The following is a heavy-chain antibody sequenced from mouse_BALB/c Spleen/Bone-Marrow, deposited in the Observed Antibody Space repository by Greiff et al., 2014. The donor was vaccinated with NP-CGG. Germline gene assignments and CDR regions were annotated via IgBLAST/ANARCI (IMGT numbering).Heavy chain of an antibody. V-gene: IGHV1-69*02. J-gene: IGHJ3*01. CDR2: IDPSDSET. D-gene: IGHD1-2*01. CDR1: GYTFTSYW. CDR3: ARRGYGYGFAY. Sequence: QVQLQQSGAELVKPGAPVKLSCKASGYTFTSYWMNWVKQRPGRGLEWIGRIDPSDSETHYNQKFKDKATLTVDKSSSTAYIQLSSLTSEDSAVYYCARRGYGYGFAYWGQGTLDTVSA.